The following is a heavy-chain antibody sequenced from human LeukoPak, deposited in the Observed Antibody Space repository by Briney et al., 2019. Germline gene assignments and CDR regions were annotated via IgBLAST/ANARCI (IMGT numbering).Heavy chain of an antibody. D-gene: IGHD2-2*01. Sequence: GGSLRLSCAASGFTFSSYAVSWVRQAPGKGLEWVSAISGSGGSTYYADSVKGRFTISRDNSKNTLYLQMNSLRAEDTAVYYCAKVLIIVVVPAATRAFDYWGQGTLVTVSS. CDR1: GFTFSSYA. V-gene: IGHV3-23*01. CDR2: ISGSGGST. J-gene: IGHJ4*02. CDR3: AKVLIIVVVPAATRAFDY.